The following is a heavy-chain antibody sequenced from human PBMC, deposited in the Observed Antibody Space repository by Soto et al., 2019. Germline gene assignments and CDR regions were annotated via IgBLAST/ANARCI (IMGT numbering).Heavy chain of an antibody. CDR1: GYSISSGYY. CDR2: IYHSGST. CDR3: ASGIDFYYAMDV. V-gene: IGHV4-38-2*01. Sequence: RSLTCAVSGYSISSGYYWGWIRQPPGKGLEWIGSIYHSGSTYYNASLKSRVTISVDTSKNQFSLKLTSVTDADTAVYYCASGIDFYYAMDVWGQGTTVTVS. J-gene: IGHJ6*01.